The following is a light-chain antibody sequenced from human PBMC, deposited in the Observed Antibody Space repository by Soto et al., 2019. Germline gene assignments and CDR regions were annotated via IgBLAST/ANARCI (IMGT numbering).Light chain of an antibody. Sequence: EIVMTQSPASLSVSPGERATLSCRASQSVSSNLAWYQQKPGQAPRLLIHGASARATGIPDRFSGSGSGTEFTLTISSLQSEDVAVYYCQQYNNLMWTFGQGTKVDIK. CDR2: GAS. CDR1: QSVSSN. CDR3: QQYNNLMWT. V-gene: IGKV3-15*01. J-gene: IGKJ1*01.